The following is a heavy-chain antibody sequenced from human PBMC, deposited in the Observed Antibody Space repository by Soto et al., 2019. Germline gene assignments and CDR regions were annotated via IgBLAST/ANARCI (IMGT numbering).Heavy chain of an antibody. CDR1: GFTFSSYG. D-gene: IGHD1-1*01. J-gene: IGHJ4*02. CDR2: ISYDGSNK. CDR3: AKDSSTGTADY. Sequence: GGSLRLSCAASGFTFSSYGMHWVRQAPGKGLEWVAVISYDGSNKYYADSVKGRFTISRDNSKNTLYLQMNSLRAEDTAVYYCAKDSSTGTADYWGQGTLVTVSS. V-gene: IGHV3-30*18.